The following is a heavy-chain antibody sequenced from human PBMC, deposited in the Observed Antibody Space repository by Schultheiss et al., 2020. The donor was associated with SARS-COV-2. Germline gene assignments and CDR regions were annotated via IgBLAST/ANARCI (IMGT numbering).Heavy chain of an antibody. J-gene: IGHJ6*02. CDR3: ARDGDSSSSDPNYYYGMDV. D-gene: IGHD6-6*01. CDR1: GGSISSGGYS. CDR2: IYYSGDT. Sequence: SETLSLTCTVSGGSISSGGYSWSWIRQPPGKGLEWIGYIYYSGDTSYNPSLKSRVTISVDRSKNQVSLQLNSVTAADTAVYYCARDGDSSSSDPNYYYGMDVWGQGTTVTVSS. V-gene: IGHV4-30-2*01.